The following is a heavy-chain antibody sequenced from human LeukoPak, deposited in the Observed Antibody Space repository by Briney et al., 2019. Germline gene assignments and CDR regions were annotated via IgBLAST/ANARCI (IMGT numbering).Heavy chain of an antibody. CDR1: GFTFSSYA. J-gene: IGHJ4*02. D-gene: IGHD1-26*01. V-gene: IGHV3-23*01. CDR3: ARSTVGTTGAFDY. CDR2: ISGSGGST. Sequence: GGSLRLSCAASGFTFSSYAMSWVRQAPGKGLEWVSAISGSGGSTYYADSVKGRFTISRDNSKNTLYLQMNSLRAEDTAVYLCARSTVGTTGAFDYWGQGTLVTVSS.